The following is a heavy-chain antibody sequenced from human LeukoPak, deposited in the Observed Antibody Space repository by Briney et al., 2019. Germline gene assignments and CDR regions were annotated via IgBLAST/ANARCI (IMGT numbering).Heavy chain of an antibody. CDR1: GFSFKDYG. D-gene: IGHD3-22*01. Sequence: GGSLRLSCAASGFSFKDYGMTWVRQAPGKGLEWVSDIKWNGGSTAYGDSVKGRFTISRDNAKNSLYRQMKSLRAEDTALYYCARGTYYYDSSDYSIAFDVWGQGTMVTVSS. V-gene: IGHV3-20*04. CDR3: ARGTYYYDSSDYSIAFDV. J-gene: IGHJ3*01. CDR2: IKWNGGST.